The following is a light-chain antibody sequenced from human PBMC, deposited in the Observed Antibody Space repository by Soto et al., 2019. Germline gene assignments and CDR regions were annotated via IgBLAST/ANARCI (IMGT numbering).Light chain of an antibody. V-gene: IGKV3-11*01. CDR2: DAS. Sequence: DIELTQSPATLSLSAGERATLSCRASQSVANYLAWYQQRPGQAPRLLIYDASNRATGIPARLRGSGSGTDFTLPISSLQPEDFATYYCQQSYSTLITFGQGTRLEIK. CDR1: QSVANY. J-gene: IGKJ5*01. CDR3: QQSYSTLIT.